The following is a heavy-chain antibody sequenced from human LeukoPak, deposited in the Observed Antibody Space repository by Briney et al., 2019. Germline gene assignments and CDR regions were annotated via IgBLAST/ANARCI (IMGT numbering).Heavy chain of an antibody. J-gene: IGHJ6*02. CDR1: GYTFTSYG. D-gene: IGHD3-9*01. CDR2: INAGNGNT. CDR3: AREEYFDWLLSPEYYGMDV. Sequence: ASVKVSCKASGYTFTSYGISWVRQAPGQGLEWMGWINAGNGNTKYSQKFQGRVTITRDTSASTAYMELSSLRSEDTAVYYCAREEYFDWLLSPEYYGMDVWGQGTTVTVSS. V-gene: IGHV1-3*01.